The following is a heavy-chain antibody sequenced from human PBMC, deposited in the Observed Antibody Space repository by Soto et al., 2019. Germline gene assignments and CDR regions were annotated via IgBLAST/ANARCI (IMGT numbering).Heavy chain of an antibody. CDR3: ARGGAAAGREYYYGMDV. Sequence: QLQLQESGSGLVKPSQTLSLTCAVSGGSISSGGYSWRWIRQPPGQGLEWIGYIYHRGSTYYNPSHRSRVTIAVDRSKNQFSLKLSSVAAAETAVYYGARGGAAAGREYYYGMDVWGQGTTVTVSS. CDR1: GGSISSGGYS. D-gene: IGHD6-13*01. CDR2: IYHRGST. J-gene: IGHJ6*02. V-gene: IGHV4-30-2*01.